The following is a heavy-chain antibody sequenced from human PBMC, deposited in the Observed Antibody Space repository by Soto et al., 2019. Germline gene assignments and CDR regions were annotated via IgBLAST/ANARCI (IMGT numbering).Heavy chain of an antibody. CDR2: IYFSGGT. CDR1: GVSISSYY. J-gene: IGHJ4*02. CDR3: ARESRSWYGSIWDY. D-gene: IGHD6-13*01. V-gene: IGHV4-59*12. Sequence: SATLSLTCTVAGVSISSYYWSWIRQPPGKGLEWIGYIYFSGGTNYNPSLKSRVTISVDTSKNQFSLKLSSVTAADTAVYYCARESRSWYGSIWDYWGQGTLVTVS.